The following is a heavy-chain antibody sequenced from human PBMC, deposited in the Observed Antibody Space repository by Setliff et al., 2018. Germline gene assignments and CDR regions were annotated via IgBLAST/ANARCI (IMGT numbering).Heavy chain of an antibody. CDR1: GGSFSGYY. CDR3: ARESRYYYDNLGTLDY. D-gene: IGHD3-22*01. J-gene: IGHJ4*02. Sequence: SETLSLTCAVYGGSFSGYYWSWIRQPPGKRLEWIGSIYHSGSTYYNPSLKSRVTISMDTSKNQFSLKLSSVTAADTAVYYCARESRYYYDNLGTLDYWGQGTLVTVSS. V-gene: IGHV4-34*01. CDR2: IYHSGST.